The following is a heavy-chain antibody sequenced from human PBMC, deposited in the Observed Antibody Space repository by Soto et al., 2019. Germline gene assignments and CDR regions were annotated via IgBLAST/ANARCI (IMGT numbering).Heavy chain of an antibody. V-gene: IGHV4-30-2*01. D-gene: IGHD6-19*01. CDR2: IYQSGVT. CDR3: AGMPYTSGLRFDP. J-gene: IGHJ5*02. Sequence: SETLSLTCNMSGDSYSISTYSWSWIRQPPGKALQWIGFIYQSGVTSYTPSLASRVSISLDRSNNQCSLKLKSVTAADTAVYFCAGMPYTSGLRFDPWGTGTLVTVSS. CDR1: GDSYSISTYS.